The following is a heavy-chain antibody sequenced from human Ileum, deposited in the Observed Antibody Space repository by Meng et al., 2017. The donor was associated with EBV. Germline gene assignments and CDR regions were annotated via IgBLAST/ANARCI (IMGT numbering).Heavy chain of an antibody. Sequence: QVTLKDSVPTLVNHTQTLTLTFTFSWFSRRTSGVGVGWIRQPPGKALEWLALIYWDDDKRYSPSLKSRLTITKDTSKNQVVLTMTNMDPVDTATYYCAHRPSMVRGVMYFDYWGQGTLVTVSS. V-gene: IGHV2-5*02. D-gene: IGHD3-10*01. CDR2: IYWDDDK. CDR3: AHRPSMVRGVMYFDY. CDR1: WFSRRTSGVG. J-gene: IGHJ4*02.